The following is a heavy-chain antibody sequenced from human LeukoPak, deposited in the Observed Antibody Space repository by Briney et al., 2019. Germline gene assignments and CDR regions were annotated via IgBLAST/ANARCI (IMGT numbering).Heavy chain of an antibody. V-gene: IGHV4-59*08. CDR2: IYYSGST. CDR1: GGSISSYY. J-gene: IGHJ2*01. D-gene: IGHD4-17*01. CDR3: ARRPDYGDYWYFDL. Sequence: SETLSLTCTVSGGSISSYYWSWIRQPPGKGLEWIEHIYYSGSTNYNPSLKSRVTISVDTSKDQFSLKLTSVTAADTAMYYCARRPDYGDYWYFDLWGRGTLVTVSS.